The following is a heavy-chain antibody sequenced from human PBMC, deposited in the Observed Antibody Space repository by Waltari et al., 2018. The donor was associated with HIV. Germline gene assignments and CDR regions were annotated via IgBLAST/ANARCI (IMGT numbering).Heavy chain of an antibody. CDR2: ISGSDGST. D-gene: IGHD6-13*01. CDR3: AKDHPRNGSTWYRGGFDY. J-gene: IGHJ4*02. V-gene: IGHV3-23*01. CDR1: GFTFSTYA. Sequence: RLSCAASGFTFSTYAMSWVRQAPGKGLEWVSGISGSDGSTYYADSVKGRFTISRDNSKNTLYLQMNSLTAEDTAVYYCAKDHPRNGSTWYRGGFDYWGQGTLVTVSS.